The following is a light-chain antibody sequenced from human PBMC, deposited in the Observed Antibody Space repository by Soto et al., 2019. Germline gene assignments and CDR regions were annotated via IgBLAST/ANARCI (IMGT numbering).Light chain of an antibody. Sequence: TQPPSACGSPGQSVTISCSGTSSTIGDNYASWYLQLPGTAPKLLIYENTQRPSGIPDRFSGSKSGTSATLAITGLQTGDEADYYCGTWDSSLSIYVFGTGTKVTVL. CDR1: SSTIGDNY. J-gene: IGLJ1*01. CDR3: GTWDSSLSIYV. V-gene: IGLV1-51*02. CDR2: ENT.